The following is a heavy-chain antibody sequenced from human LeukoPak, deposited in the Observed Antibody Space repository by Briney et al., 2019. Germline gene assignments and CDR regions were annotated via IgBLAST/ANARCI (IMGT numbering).Heavy chain of an antibody. V-gene: IGHV4-34*01. CDR1: GGSFSGYY. J-gene: IGHJ3*02. D-gene: IGHD3-22*01. Sequence: PSETLSLTCAVYGGSFSGYYWSWIRQPPGKGLEWIGEINHSGSTNYNPSLKSRVTISVDTSKNQFSLKLSSVTAADTAVYYCARHDYHDSSGTRDAFDIWGQGTMVTVSS. CDR3: ARHDYHDSSGTRDAFDI. CDR2: INHSGST.